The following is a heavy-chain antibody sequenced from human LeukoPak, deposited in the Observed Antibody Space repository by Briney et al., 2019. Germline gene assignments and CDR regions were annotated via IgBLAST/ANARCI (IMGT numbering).Heavy chain of an antibody. CDR2: LYSGGST. D-gene: IGHD3-22*01. CDR1: GFTVSTKY. Sequence: PGGSLRLSCAVSGFTVSTKYMSWVRQAPGRGLEWVSVLYSGGSTYYADSVKGRFSISRDSSVNTLYLQMNSLRVEDTAVYYCARECDSSGYYLAYWGQGTLVTVSS. V-gene: IGHV3-66*01. J-gene: IGHJ4*02. CDR3: ARECDSSGYYLAY.